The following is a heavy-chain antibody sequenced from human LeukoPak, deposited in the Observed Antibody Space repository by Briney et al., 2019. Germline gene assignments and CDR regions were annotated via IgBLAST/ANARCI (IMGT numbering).Heavy chain of an antibody. D-gene: IGHD2-2*01. J-gene: IGHJ5*02. CDR3: AKGYIVVVLAASLTYNWFDP. CDR2: ISGSGGST. V-gene: IGHV3-23*01. CDR1: GFTFSSYA. Sequence: PGGSLRLSCAASGFTFSSYAMSWVRQAPGKGLEWVSAISGSGGSTYYADSVKGRFTISRDNSKNTLYLQMNSLRAEDTAVYYCAKGYIVVVLAASLTYNWFDPWGQGTLVTVSS.